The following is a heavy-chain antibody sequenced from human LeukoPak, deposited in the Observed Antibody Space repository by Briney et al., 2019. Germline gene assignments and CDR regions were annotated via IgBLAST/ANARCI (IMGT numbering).Heavy chain of an antibody. D-gene: IGHD3-10*01. J-gene: IGHJ6*03. CDR2: INPSGGST. CDR3: ARDHLTGSGSYYPGYYYYYYMDV. V-gene: IGHV1-46*01. Sequence: ASVKVSCKASGYTFTSYYMHWVRQAPGQGLEWMGIINPSGGSTSYAQKFLGRVTMTRDMSTSTVYMELSSLRSEDTAVYYCARDHLTGSGSYYPGYYYYYYMDVWGKGTTVTVSS. CDR1: GYTFTSYY.